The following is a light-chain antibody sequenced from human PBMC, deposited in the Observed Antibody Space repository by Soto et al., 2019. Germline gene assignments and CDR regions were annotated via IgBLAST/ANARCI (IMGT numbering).Light chain of an antibody. V-gene: IGKV1-5*03. J-gene: IGKJ1*01. CDR3: QQSHFYWT. CDR2: KAS. CDR1: QTIGDW. Sequence: DIQMTQSPSTLPESVGDRVTITCRASQTIGDWLAWYQQKPGKVPKLLIYKASTLEGGVPSRFSGSGSGTEFTLTISSLQPDDFATYYCQQSHFYWTFGQGTKVEIK.